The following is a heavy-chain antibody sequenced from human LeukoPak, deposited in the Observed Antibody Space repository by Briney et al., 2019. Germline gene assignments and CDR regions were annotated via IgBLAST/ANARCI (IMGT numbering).Heavy chain of an antibody. V-gene: IGHV3-23*01. Sequence: GGSLRLSCAASGFTFSSYAMSWVRQAPGKGLEWVSAISGSGGSTYYADSVKGRFTISRDNSKNTLYLQMNSLRAEDTAVYYCAKDSLYSSSWYVDYWGQGTLVTVSS. CDR2: ISGSGGST. CDR3: AKDSLYSSSWYVDY. D-gene: IGHD6-13*01. J-gene: IGHJ4*02. CDR1: GFTFSSYA.